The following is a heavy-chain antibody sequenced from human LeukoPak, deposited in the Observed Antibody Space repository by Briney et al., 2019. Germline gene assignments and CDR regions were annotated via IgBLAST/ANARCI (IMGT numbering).Heavy chain of an antibody. CDR3: ARGRDYEVDYYYYGMDV. J-gene: IGHJ6*02. CDR1: GGSISSYY. Sequence: SETLSLTCTVSGGSISSYYWSWIRQPPGKGLVWIGYIYYSGSTNYNPSLKSRVTISVDTSKNQFSLKLSSVTAADTAVYYCARGRDYEVDYYYYGMDVWGQGTTVTVSS. CDR2: IYYSGST. D-gene: IGHD4-17*01. V-gene: IGHV4-59*12.